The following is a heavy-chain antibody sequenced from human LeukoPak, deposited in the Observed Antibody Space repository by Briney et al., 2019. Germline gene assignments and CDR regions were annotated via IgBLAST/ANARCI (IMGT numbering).Heavy chain of an antibody. CDR3: ARVGPVVAATLDY. J-gene: IGHJ4*02. CDR1: GFTFSIYW. V-gene: IGHV3-7*01. Sequence: GGSLRLSCAPSGFTFSIYWMSCVRQAPGKGLEWVANIKQEGSEKYYVESVKGRFTISRDKAKNSLYLQMNRLRDGDTAVYYCARVGPVVAATLDYWGQGTVVTVSS. CDR2: IKQEGSEK. D-gene: IGHD2-15*01.